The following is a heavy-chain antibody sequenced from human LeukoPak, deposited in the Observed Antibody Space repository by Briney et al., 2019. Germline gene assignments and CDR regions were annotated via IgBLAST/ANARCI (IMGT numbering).Heavy chain of an antibody. Sequence: PSETLSLTCFVSNGSITSTSYYWAWIRQSPGKGLEWIGTTSSGGSAYYKTSLKSRVTISVDTSKIQLSLRLTSVTAADTAVYYCARQGGGDFVDSWGQGTLVSVS. V-gene: IGHV4-39*01. CDR1: NGSITSTSYY. D-gene: IGHD4-17*01. J-gene: IGHJ4*02. CDR2: TSSGGSA. CDR3: ARQGGGDFVDS.